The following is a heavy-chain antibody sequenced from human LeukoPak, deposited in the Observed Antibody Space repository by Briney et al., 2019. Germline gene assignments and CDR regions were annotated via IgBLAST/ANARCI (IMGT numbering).Heavy chain of an antibody. D-gene: IGHD1-20*01. Sequence: GGSLRLSCATSGFSFSSNCMSWVRQAPGRGLDWVSVICSDDFTYYAESVKGRFTISRGNSTNTVCLQMHNLRAEDTAVYYCARANYNWNDPYLDYWGQGTLVTVSS. CDR2: ICSDDFT. CDR1: GFSFSSNC. CDR3: ARANYNWNDPYLDY. V-gene: IGHV3-53*01. J-gene: IGHJ4*02.